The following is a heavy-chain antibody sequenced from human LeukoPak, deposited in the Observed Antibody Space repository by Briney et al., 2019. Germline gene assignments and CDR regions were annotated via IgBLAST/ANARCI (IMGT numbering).Heavy chain of an antibody. CDR1: GFTFDDYA. J-gene: IGHJ3*02. CDR2: ISWNSGSI. V-gene: IGHV3-9*03. CDR3: AKAGSFGSGSYYLGDAFDI. D-gene: IGHD3-10*01. Sequence: GGSLRLSCAASGFTFDDYAMHWVRQAPGKGLEWVSGISWNSGSIGYADSVKGRFTISRDNAKNSLYLQMNSLRAEDMALYYCAKAGSFGSGSYYLGDAFDIWGQGTMVTASS.